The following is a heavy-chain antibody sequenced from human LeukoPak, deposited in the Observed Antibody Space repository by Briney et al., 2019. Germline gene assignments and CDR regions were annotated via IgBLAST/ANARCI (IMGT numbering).Heavy chain of an antibody. J-gene: IGHJ5*02. CDR1: GGSISSSNW. Sequence: PSETLSLTCAVSGGSISSSNWWSWVRQPPGKGLEWIGEIYHSGSTNYNPSLKSRVTISVDKSKNQFSLKLSSVTAADTAVHYCATRGRYCSSTSCYWSWFDPWGQGTLVTVSS. V-gene: IGHV4-4*02. CDR3: ATRGRYCSSTSCYWSWFDP. D-gene: IGHD2-2*01. CDR2: IYHSGST.